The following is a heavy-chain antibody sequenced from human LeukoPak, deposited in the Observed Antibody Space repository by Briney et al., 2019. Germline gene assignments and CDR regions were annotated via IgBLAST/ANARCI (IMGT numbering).Heavy chain of an antibody. V-gene: IGHV3-48*01. CDR3: ARHLYSSGWYFSFDI. CDR1: GFTFSSYS. CDR2: ISSSSSTI. D-gene: IGHD6-13*01. Sequence: GGSLRLSCAASGFTFSSYSMNWVRQAPGKGLEWVSYISSSSSTIYYADSVKGRFTISRDNAKNSLYLQMNSLRAEDTAVYYCARHLYSSGWYFSFDIWGQGTMVTVSS. J-gene: IGHJ3*02.